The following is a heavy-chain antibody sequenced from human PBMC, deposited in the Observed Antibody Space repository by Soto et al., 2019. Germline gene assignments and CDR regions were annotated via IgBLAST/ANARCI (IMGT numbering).Heavy chain of an antibody. V-gene: IGHV4-30-4*08. CDR1: GGSISSGDFY. CDR3: ARANPDISCFDY. Sequence: SSETLSLTCTVSGGSISSGDFYWRWIRQTPEKGLEWIGYVYYSGSTYYNPSLKSRVTISVDTSKNQFSLQLNSVTPEDTAVYYCARANPDISCFDYWGQGTLVTVSS. D-gene: IGHD2-15*01. CDR2: VYYSGST. J-gene: IGHJ4*02.